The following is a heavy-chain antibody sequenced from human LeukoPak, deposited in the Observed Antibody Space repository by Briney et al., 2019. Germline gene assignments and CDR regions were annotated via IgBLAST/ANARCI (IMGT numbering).Heavy chain of an antibody. J-gene: IGHJ4*02. D-gene: IGHD6-19*01. V-gene: IGHV4-34*01. CDR1: GGSFSGYY. Sequence: SETLSLTCAVYGGSFSGYYWSWIRQPPGKGLEWIGEINHSGSTNYNPSLKSRVTISVDTSKNQFSLKLSSVTAEDTAVYYCARDPMAGDYWGQGTLVTVSS. CDR3: ARDPMAGDY. CDR2: INHSGST.